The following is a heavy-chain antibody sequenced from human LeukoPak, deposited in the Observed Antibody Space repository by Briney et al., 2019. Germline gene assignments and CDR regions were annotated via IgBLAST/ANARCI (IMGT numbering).Heavy chain of an antibody. CDR2: ISYSGST. Sequence: GSLRLSCAASGFTFSTYYMSWIRQPPGKGLEWIGYISYSGSTNYNPSLKSRVTISIDTSKNQFSLKLRSVTAADTAIYYCARQGYDILTGYIDAFDIWGQGTMVTVSS. CDR1: GFTFSTYY. V-gene: IGHV4-59*08. D-gene: IGHD3-9*01. CDR3: ARQGYDILTGYIDAFDI. J-gene: IGHJ3*02.